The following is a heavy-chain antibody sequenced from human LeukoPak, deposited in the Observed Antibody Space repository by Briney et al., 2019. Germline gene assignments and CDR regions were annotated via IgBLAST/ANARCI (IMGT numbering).Heavy chain of an antibody. Sequence: GGSLRLSCAASGFTFSNAWMSWVRQAPGKGLEWVGRIKSKTDGGTTDYAAPVKGRFTISGDDSKNTLYLQMNSLKTEDTAVYYCTTGRRGAALLGYWGQGTLVTVSS. V-gene: IGHV3-15*01. CDR3: TTGRRGAALLGY. D-gene: IGHD3-10*01. J-gene: IGHJ4*02. CDR1: GFTFSNAW. CDR2: IKSKTDGGTT.